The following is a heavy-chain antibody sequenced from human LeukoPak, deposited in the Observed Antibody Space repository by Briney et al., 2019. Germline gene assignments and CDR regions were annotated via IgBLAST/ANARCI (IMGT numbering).Heavy chain of an antibody. Sequence: GGSLRLSCVGSGFGFSKYAVHWVLQAPGKGLEWVAVVSYDGDFKLYGDSVKGRFTISRDNSQNMLFLQMNDLRPQDAATYFCARDPYSHDSSGFSYFLQYWGQGTVVTVSS. J-gene: IGHJ4*02. V-gene: IGHV3-30-3*01. CDR1: GFGFSKYA. D-gene: IGHD6-19*01. CDR3: ARDPYSHDSSGFSYFLQY. CDR2: VSYDGDFK.